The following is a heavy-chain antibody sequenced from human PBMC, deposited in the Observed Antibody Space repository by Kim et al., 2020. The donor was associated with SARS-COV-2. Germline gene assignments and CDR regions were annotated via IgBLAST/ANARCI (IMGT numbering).Heavy chain of an antibody. Sequence: SETLSLTCTVSGGSISSSSYYWGWIRQPPGKGLEWIGSIYYSGSTYYNPSLKSRVTISVDTSKNQFSLKLSSVTAADTAVYYCARGGYSYGWEWGQGTLVTVSS. J-gene: IGHJ4*02. CDR1: GGSISSSSYY. V-gene: IGHV4-39*01. CDR3: ARGGYSYGWE. D-gene: IGHD5-18*01. CDR2: IYYSGST.